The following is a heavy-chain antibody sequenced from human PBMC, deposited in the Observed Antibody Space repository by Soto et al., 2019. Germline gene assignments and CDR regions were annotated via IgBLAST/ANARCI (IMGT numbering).Heavy chain of an antibody. CDR1: GFIFSNYG. V-gene: IGHV3-48*02. CDR2: ISSSSGTI. J-gene: IGHJ6*02. CDR3: ARDYDYVWGNYRYYYGMDV. D-gene: IGHD3-16*02. Sequence: EVQLVESGGGLVQPGGSQRLSCAASGFIFSNYGMNWVRQAPGKGLEWVSYISSSSGTIYYADSVEGRFTISRDNAKSSLYLQMNSLRDEVTAVYYCARDYDYVWGNYRYYYGMDVWGQGTTVTVSS.